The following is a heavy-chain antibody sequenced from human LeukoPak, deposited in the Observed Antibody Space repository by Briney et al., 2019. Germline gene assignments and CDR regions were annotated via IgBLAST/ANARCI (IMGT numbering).Heavy chain of an antibody. V-gene: IGHV4-34*01. CDR3: GSGPNWFDP. J-gene: IGHJ5*02. Sequence: SETLSLTCAVYGGSFSGCYWSWIRQPPGKGLEWMGDIKHSGSTNYSPSLKSRLTISADTSKNQFSLKLSSVTAADTAVYYCGSGPNWFDPGGQGTLVTVS. CDR2: IKHSGST. CDR1: GGSFSGCY.